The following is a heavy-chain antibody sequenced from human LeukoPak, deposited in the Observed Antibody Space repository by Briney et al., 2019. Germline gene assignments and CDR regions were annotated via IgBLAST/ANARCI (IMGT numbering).Heavy chain of an antibody. J-gene: IGHJ6*03. D-gene: IGHD6-19*01. V-gene: IGHV1-69*06. Sequence: RASVKVSCKASGGTFSSYAISWVRQAPGQGLEWMGGIIPIFGTANYAQKFQGRVTITADKSTSTAYMELSSLRSEDTAVYYCARDPGIAVAGTYYYYMDVWGKGTTVTVSS. CDR2: IIPIFGTA. CDR1: GGTFSSYA. CDR3: ARDPGIAVAGTYYYYMDV.